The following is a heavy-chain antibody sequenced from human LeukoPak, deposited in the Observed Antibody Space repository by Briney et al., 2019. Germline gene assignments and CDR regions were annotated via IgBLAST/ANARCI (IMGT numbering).Heavy chain of an antibody. D-gene: IGHD2-15*01. CDR3: AGLRYCSGGSCPRHY. CDR1: GFTFSGYS. Sequence: PGGSLRLSCAASGFTFSGYSMNWVRQAPGKGLEWVSSISSSSYIYYADSVKGRFTISRDNAKNSLYLQMNSLRAEDTAVYYCAGLRYCSGGSCPRHYWGQGTLVTVSS. CDR2: ISSSSYI. J-gene: IGHJ4*02. V-gene: IGHV3-21*01.